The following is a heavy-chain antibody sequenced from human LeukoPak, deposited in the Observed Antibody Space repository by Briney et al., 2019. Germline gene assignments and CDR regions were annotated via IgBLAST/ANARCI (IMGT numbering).Heavy chain of an antibody. J-gene: IGHJ3*01. CDR3: ARPNITSYYDSRGYDAFDV. CDR2: IYPDDSDT. D-gene: IGHD3-22*01. CDR1: GYKFNAYW. V-gene: IGHV5-51*01. Sequence: GESLKISCKGSGYKFNAYWIAWVRQMPGKGLGWMGIIYPDDSDTRYSPSFQGQVTISADKSVSIAYLQWSSLKASDTAMYYCARPNITSYYDSRGYDAFDVWGQGTMVIVSS.